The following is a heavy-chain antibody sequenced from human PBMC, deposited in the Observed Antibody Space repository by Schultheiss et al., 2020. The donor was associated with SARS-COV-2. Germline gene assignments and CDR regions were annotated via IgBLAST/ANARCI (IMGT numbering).Heavy chain of an antibody. J-gene: IGHJ5*02. CDR3: ARSAIRVFWGFDP. CDR1: GGSISSYY. V-gene: IGHV4-59*01. Sequence: SETLSLTCTVSGGSISSYYWSWIRQHPGKGLEWIGFIYYSGSTYYNPSLKSRVTISVDTSKNQFSLKLSSVTAADTAVYYCARSAIRVFWGFDPWGQGTLVTVSS. CDR2: IYYSGST. D-gene: IGHD3-3*01.